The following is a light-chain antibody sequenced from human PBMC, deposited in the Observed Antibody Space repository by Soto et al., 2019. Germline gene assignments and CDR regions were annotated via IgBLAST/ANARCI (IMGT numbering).Light chain of an antibody. V-gene: IGLV2-14*01. J-gene: IGLJ2*01. CDR1: SSDVGGYNY. CDR2: EVS. CDR3: SSYISSSPVV. Sequence: QSVLTQPASVSGSPGQSITISCTGTSSDVGGYNYVSWYQQHPGKAPKLMIYEVSNRPSGVSNRFSGSKSGNTASLTISGLQAKDEADYYCSSYISSSPVVFGGGTKLTVL.